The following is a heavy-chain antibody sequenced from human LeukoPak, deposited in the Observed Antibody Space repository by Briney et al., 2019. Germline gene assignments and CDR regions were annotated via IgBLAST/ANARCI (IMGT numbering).Heavy chain of an antibody. CDR1: GFTFSSYS. D-gene: IGHD4-17*01. J-gene: IGHJ4*02. V-gene: IGHV3-21*01. CDR2: ISSSSSYI. Sequence: GGSLRLSCAASGFTFSSYSMNWVRQAPGKGREWVSAISSSSSYIYYADSVEGRFTISRDNAKTSLYLQMNSLRAEDTAVYYCARGYGDYDYWGQGTLVTVSS. CDR3: ARGYGDYDY.